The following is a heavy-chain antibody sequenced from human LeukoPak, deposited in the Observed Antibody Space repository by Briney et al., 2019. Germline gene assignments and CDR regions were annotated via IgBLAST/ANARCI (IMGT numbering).Heavy chain of an antibody. CDR2: INPHGGST. D-gene: IGHD2/OR15-2a*01. Sequence: ASVKVSCKASGYTFTGYYMHWVRQAPGHGPEWMGIINPHGGSTDYAQKFQGRVTMTRDMSTSTVYMELSSLTSDDTAVYFCARVATFGAVADYWGQGTLVTVSS. CDR3: ARVATFGAVADY. V-gene: IGHV1-46*01. J-gene: IGHJ4*02. CDR1: GYTFTGYY.